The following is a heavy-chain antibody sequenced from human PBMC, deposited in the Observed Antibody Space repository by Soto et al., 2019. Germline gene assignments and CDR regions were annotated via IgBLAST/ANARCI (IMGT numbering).Heavy chain of an antibody. CDR2: ISYDGSNK. Sequence: GGSLRLSCAASGFTFSSYAMYWVRQAPGKGLEWVAVISYDGSNKYYADSVKGRFTISRDNSKNTLYLQMNSLRAEDTAVYYCARDPDESRAAAPDAFDIWGQGTMVTVSS. D-gene: IGHD6-13*01. J-gene: IGHJ3*02. V-gene: IGHV3-30*04. CDR1: GFTFSSYA. CDR3: ARDPDESRAAAPDAFDI.